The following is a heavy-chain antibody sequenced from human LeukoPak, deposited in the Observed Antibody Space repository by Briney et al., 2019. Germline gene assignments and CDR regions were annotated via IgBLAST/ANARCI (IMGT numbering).Heavy chain of an antibody. CDR2: IYYSGST. Sequence: SETLSLTCTVSGGSISSSSYYWGWIRQPPGKGLEWIGTIYYSGSTYYNPSLKSRVTISVDTSKNQFSLKLSSVTAADTAVYYCARLGGPGSHHGGAIDYWGQGTLVTVSS. V-gene: IGHV4-39*01. CDR3: ARLGGPGSHHGGAIDY. D-gene: IGHD3-10*01. J-gene: IGHJ4*02. CDR1: GGSISSSSYY.